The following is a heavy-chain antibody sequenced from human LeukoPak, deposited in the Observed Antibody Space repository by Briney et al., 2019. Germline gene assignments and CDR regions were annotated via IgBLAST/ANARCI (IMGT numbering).Heavy chain of an antibody. CDR2: VSGSGADS. V-gene: IGHV3-23*01. CDR1: GFSFSDYA. D-gene: IGHD3-16*01. Sequence: PGGSLRLSCIASGFSFSDYAMTWVRQAPGKGLEWVSVVSGSGADSFYADSVKGRFAVSRDNAKNTLYLQMESLRVEDTAVYYCATDWAWGGFDHWGQGALVTVSS. CDR3: ATDWAWGGFDH. J-gene: IGHJ4*02.